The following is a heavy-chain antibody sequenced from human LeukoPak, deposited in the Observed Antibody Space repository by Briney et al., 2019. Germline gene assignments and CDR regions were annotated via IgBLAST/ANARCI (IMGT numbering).Heavy chain of an antibody. CDR1: GFTFSSYW. CDR2: IKQDGSEK. J-gene: IGHJ4*02. D-gene: IGHD3-3*01. CDR3: VAYDFWSGYKLDY. Sequence: GGSLRLSCAASGFTFSSYWMSWVRQAPGKGLEWVANIKQDGSEKYYVDSAKGRFTISRDNAKNSLYLQMNSLRAEDTAVYYCVAYDFWSGYKLDYWGQGTLVTVSS. V-gene: IGHV3-7*01.